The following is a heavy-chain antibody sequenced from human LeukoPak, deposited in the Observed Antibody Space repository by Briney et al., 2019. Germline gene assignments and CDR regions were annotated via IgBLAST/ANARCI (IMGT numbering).Heavy chain of an antibody. CDR2: IYSGGST. J-gene: IGHJ6*02. V-gene: IGHV3-53*04. D-gene: IGHD6-6*01. Sequence: GGSLRLSCAASGFTVSSNYKSWVRQAPGKGLEWVSVIYSGGSTYYADSVKGRFTISRHNSKNTLYLQMNSLRAEDTAVYYCAREGSSSYYYYGMDVWGQGTTVTVSS. CDR1: GFTVSSNY. CDR3: AREGSSSYYYYGMDV.